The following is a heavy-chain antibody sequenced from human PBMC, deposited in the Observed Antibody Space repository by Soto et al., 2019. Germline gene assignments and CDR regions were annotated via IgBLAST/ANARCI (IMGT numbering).Heavy chain of an antibody. CDR3: TTDPSYMTTYTGGMDV. V-gene: IGHV3-15*01. CDR1: GFIFTNAW. J-gene: IGHJ6*02. CDR2: IRSNIDGGTT. D-gene: IGHD4-17*01. Sequence: SGGSLRLSCAASGFIFTNAWMSWVRQAPGKGLEWVGRIRSNIDGGTTDYAAPVKGRFTISRDDSTKTLYLQMSSLETEDTAVYYCTTDPSYMTTYTGGMDVWGPGTTVTVSS.